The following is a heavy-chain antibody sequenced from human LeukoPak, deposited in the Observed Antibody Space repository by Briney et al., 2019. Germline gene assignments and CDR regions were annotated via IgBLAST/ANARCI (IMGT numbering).Heavy chain of an antibody. CDR3: ARGRRYGAFDI. J-gene: IGHJ3*02. CDR2: IYTSGST. V-gene: IGHV4-61*02. CDR1: GASISSGSYY. Sequence: SETLSLTCTVSGASISSGSYYWSWIRQPAGKGLEWIGRIYTSGSTNYNPSLKSRVTISVDTSKNQFSLKLSSVTAADTAVYYCARGRRYGAFDIWGQGTMVTVSP. D-gene: IGHD1-14*01.